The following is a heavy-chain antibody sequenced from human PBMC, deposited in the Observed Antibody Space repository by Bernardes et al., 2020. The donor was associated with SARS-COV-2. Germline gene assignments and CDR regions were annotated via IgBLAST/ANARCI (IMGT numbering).Heavy chain of an antibody. J-gene: IGHJ3*02. CDR3: AKDKVSYSSDEFDI. CDR1: GFTFSSYC. V-gene: IGHV3-23*01. Sequence: GRSLTPSCAASGFTFSSYCMNWVRQVPGKLLEWVSIISAVGKATYSAYSVKGRFTISRDNSQNTVYLQMNSLRAEDTAKYFCAKDKVSYSSDEFDIWGQGTMVTVSS. CDR2: ISAVGKAT. D-gene: IGHD3-10*01.